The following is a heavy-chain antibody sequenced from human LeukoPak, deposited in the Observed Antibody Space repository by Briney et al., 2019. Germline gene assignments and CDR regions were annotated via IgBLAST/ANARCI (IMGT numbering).Heavy chain of an antibody. V-gene: IGHV3-23*01. CDR1: GFTFSSYA. CDR3: ATRGYCSGTSCYAPQP. J-gene: IGHJ5*02. CDR2: ISGSGDST. D-gene: IGHD2-2*01. Sequence: GGSLRLSCAGSGFTFSSYAMTWVRQAPGKGLEWASAISGSGDSTYYADSVKGRFTISRDNSKNTLYLQMNSLRPEDTAVYYCATRGYCSGTSCYAPQPWGQGTLVTVSS.